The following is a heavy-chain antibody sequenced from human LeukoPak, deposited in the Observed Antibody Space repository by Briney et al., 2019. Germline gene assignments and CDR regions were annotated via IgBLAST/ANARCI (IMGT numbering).Heavy chain of an antibody. Sequence: PGGSLRLSCGASGLTFSKYWMLWVRQAPGKGLESVSRINTDGTVTTYADSVKGRFTVSRDNADNTMFLQMNSVRDEDTAVYYCATKQWLAPPPDSWGQGTPVTVSS. CDR3: ATKQWLAPPPDS. D-gene: IGHD6-19*01. V-gene: IGHV3-74*01. J-gene: IGHJ4*02. CDR2: INTDGTVT. CDR1: GLTFSKYW.